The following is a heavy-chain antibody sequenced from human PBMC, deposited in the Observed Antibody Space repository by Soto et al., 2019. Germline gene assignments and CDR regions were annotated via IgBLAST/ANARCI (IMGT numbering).Heavy chain of an antibody. Sequence: QVQLVQSGAELQRPGASVTISCTASGFPFTNYYMIWVRQAPGQGLEWMGKINPSGGATTYAQNLLGRLAVTSDTSSSTVQMEIIGLTSDDTAVYYCARGRRDVICGQGTPVTVSA. CDR2: INPSGGAT. CDR3: ARGRRDVI. CDR1: GFPFTNYY. V-gene: IGHV1-46*01. J-gene: IGHJ4*02.